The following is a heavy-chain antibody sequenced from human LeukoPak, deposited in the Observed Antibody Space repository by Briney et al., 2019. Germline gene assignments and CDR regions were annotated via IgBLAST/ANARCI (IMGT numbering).Heavy chain of an antibody. CDR3: ARDDYYDSSGLDY. D-gene: IGHD3-22*01. Sequence: GGSLRLSCAASAFTFSSYGMHWVRQAPGKGLEWVAVIWYDGSNKYYADSVKGRFTISRDNSKNTLYLQMDSLRAEDTAVYYCARDDYYDSSGLDYWGQGILVTVSS. CDR1: AFTFSSYG. J-gene: IGHJ4*02. CDR2: IWYDGSNK. V-gene: IGHV3-33*01.